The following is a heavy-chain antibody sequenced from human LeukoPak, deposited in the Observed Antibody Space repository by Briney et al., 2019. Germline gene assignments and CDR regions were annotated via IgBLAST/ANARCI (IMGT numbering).Heavy chain of an antibody. CDR2: MNPNSGNT. D-gene: IGHD5-18*01. CDR3: AKDPTPWLTYSYGPEGLAFDY. J-gene: IGHJ4*02. V-gene: IGHV1-8*01. Sequence: ASVKVSCKASGYTFTSYDTNWVRQATGQGLEWMGWMNPNSGNTGYAQKFQGRVTMTRNTSISTAYMELSSLRSEDTAVYYCAKDPTPWLTYSYGPEGLAFDYWGQGTLVTVSS. CDR1: GYTFTSYD.